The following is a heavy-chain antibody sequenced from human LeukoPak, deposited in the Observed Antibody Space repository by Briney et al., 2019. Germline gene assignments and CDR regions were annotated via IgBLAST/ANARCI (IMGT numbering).Heavy chain of an antibody. CDR3: ARDSFYGMDV. Sequence: GASVKVSCKASGYTFTSYGISWVRQAPGQGLEWMGWINPNSGGTNYAQKFQGRVTMTRDTSISTAYMELSRLRSDGTAVYYCARDSFYGMDVWGQGTTVTVSS. V-gene: IGHV1-2*02. J-gene: IGHJ6*02. CDR1: GYTFTSYG. CDR2: INPNSGGT.